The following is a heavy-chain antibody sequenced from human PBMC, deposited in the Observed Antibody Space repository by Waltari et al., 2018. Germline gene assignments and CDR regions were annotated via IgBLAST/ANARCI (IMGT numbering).Heavy chain of an antibody. CDR1: GFAFYDYA. J-gene: IGHJ2*01. Sequence: EVQLVESGGGLVQPGRSLRLSCAASGFAFYDYAMRWVRQVPGKGWEGVSVVSGSGATVGYADSVNGRFAISRDNAKNSLYLQMNSLRVEDTAFYYCAASRGVYWYFDFWGRGTLVSVSS. D-gene: IGHD3-16*01. CDR2: VSGSGATV. CDR3: AASRGVYWYFDF. V-gene: IGHV3-9*01.